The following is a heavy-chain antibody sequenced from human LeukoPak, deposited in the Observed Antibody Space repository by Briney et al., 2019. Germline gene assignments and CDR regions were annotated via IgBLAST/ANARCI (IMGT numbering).Heavy chain of an antibody. CDR2: INHSGST. CDR1: GGSFSGYY. CDR3: ARSRRVAGTDY. V-gene: IGHV4-34*01. D-gene: IGHD6-19*01. J-gene: IGHJ4*02. Sequence: NPSETLSLTCAVYGGSFSGYYWSWIRQPPGKGLEWIGEINHSGSTNYNPSLKSRVTLSVDTSKNQFSLKLSSVTAADTAVYYCARSRRVAGTDYWGQGTLVTVSS.